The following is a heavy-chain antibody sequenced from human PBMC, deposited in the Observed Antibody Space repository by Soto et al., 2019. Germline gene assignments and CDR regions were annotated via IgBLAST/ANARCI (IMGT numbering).Heavy chain of an antibody. V-gene: IGHV3-11*01. CDR3: ARDFRDTVATDGSYFEY. J-gene: IGHJ4*02. D-gene: IGHD5-12*01. CDR1: GFTFSDYY. CDR2: ISSSGSTI. Sequence: QRLSCAASGFTFSDYYMNWIRQAPGKGLEWVSYISSSGSTIYYADSVKGRFTISRDNAKNSLYLQMNSLRAEDTAVYYCARDFRDTVATDGSYFEYWGQGTLVTSPQ.